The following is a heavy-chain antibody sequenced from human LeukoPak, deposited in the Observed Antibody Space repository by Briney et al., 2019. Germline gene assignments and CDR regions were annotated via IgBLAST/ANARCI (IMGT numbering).Heavy chain of an antibody. CDR3: AREGYDSSGYYIYYFDY. D-gene: IGHD3-22*01. CDR2: ISSSSSYI. V-gene: IGHV3-21*01. Sequence: PGRSLRLSCAASGFTFSSYSMNWVRQAPGKGLEWVSCISSSSSYIYYADSVKGRFTISRDNAKNSLFLQMNSLRAEDTAVYYCAREGYDSSGYYIYYFDYWGQGTLVTVSS. J-gene: IGHJ4*02. CDR1: GFTFSSYS.